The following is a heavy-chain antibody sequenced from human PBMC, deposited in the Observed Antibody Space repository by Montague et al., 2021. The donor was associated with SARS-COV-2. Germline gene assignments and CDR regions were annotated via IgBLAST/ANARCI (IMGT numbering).Heavy chain of an antibody. Sequence: SETLSLTCTVSGGSISSSSYYWGWIRQPPGKGLEWIGSIYYSGSTYYNPSLKSRVTISVDTSKNQFSLKLSSVTAADTAVYYCARFPNLYYYDSKAAPATPDAFDIWGRGTMVTVSS. CDR1: GGSISSSSYY. J-gene: IGHJ3*02. D-gene: IGHD3-22*01. CDR2: IYYSGST. V-gene: IGHV4-39*01. CDR3: ARFPNLYYYDSKAAPATPDAFDI.